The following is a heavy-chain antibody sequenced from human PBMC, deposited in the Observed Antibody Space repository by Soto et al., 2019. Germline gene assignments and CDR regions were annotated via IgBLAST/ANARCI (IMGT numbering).Heavy chain of an antibody. J-gene: IGHJ6*02. V-gene: IGHV3-30*18. CDR2: ISYDGSNK. CDR1: GFTFSSDG. CDR3: AKDSDPPVTNYFYYGMDV. D-gene: IGHD4-17*01. Sequence: PGESLTLSCAASGFTFSSDGMHWVRQAPDKGLEWVAVISYDGSNKYYADSVKGRCTISRDNYKNKMYLQMNSLRAEDTAVYYCAKDSDPPVTNYFYYGMDVWGQGTTVTVSS.